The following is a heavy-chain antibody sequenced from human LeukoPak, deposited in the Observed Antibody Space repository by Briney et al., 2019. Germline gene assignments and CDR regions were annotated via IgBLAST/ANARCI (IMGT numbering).Heavy chain of an antibody. D-gene: IGHD3-10*01. CDR1: GFTFSTSG. J-gene: IGHJ6*02. CDR2: IWYDGSNK. V-gene: IGHV3-33*01. CDR3: ARDITMVRGRYYYYGMDV. Sequence: PGGSLRLSCAASGFTFSTSGMHWVRQAPGKGLEWVAVIWYDGSNKHYAESVKGRFSISRDNSKSTLYLQMNSLRAEDTAVYYCARDITMVRGRYYYYGMDVWGQGTTVTVSS.